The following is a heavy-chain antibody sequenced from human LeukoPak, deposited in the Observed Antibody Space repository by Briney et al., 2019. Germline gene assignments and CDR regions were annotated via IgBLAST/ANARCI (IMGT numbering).Heavy chain of an antibody. V-gene: IGHV3-7*03. Sequence: PGGSLRLSCAASGFTFRKYAMSWVRQAPGKGLEWVANIKQDGSEKYYVDSVKGRFTISRDNAKNSLYLQMNSLRAEDTAVYYCARRLVNYYGMDVWGQGTTVTVSS. CDR3: ARRLVNYYGMDV. J-gene: IGHJ6*02. CDR2: IKQDGSEK. D-gene: IGHD3-9*01. CDR1: GFTFRKYA.